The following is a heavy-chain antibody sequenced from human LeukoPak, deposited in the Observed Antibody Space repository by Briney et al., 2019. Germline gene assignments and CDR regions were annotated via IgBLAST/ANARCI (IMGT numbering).Heavy chain of an antibody. Sequence: ASVKVSCKASGYTFTGYYMHWVRQAPGQGLEWMGWINPNSGGTHYAQKFQGRVTMTRDTSTSTVYMELSSLRSEDTAVYYCARDMANIVVVPAASYGYWGQGTLVTVSS. V-gene: IGHV1-2*02. J-gene: IGHJ4*02. CDR2: INPNSGGT. CDR3: ARDMANIVVVPAASYGY. D-gene: IGHD2-2*01. CDR1: GYTFTGYY.